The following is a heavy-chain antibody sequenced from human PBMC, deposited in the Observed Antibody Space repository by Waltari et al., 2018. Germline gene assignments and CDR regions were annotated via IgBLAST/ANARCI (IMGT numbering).Heavy chain of an antibody. V-gene: IGHV1-69*13. CDR2: IIPIFGTA. CDR1: GGTFSSCA. CDR3: ARGSKARELLPAY. D-gene: IGHD1-26*01. J-gene: IGHJ4*02. Sequence: QVQLVQSGAEVKKPGSSVQVSCKASGGTFSSCALRWVRQAPGQGLEWMGGIIPIFGTANYAQKFQGRVTITADESTSTADMELSSLRSEDTAVYYCARGSKARELLPAYWGQGTLVTVSS.